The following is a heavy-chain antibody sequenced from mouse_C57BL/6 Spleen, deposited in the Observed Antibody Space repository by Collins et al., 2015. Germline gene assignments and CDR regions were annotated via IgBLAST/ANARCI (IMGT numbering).Heavy chain of an antibody. CDR3: ARCPSIYYGNYGVFYYFDY. V-gene: IGHV1-82*01. D-gene: IGHD2-1*01. Sequence: QVQLQQSGPELVKPGASVKISCKASGYAFSNSWMNWVKQRPGKGLEWIGRIYPGDGDTNYNGKFKGKATLTADKSSSTAYMQLSSLTSEDSAVYFCARCPSIYYGNYGVFYYFDYWGQGTTLTVSS. CDR2: IYPGDGDT. CDR1: GYAFSNSW. J-gene: IGHJ2*01.